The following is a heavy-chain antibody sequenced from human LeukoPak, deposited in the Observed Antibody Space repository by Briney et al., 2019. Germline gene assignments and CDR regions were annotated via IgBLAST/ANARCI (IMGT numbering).Heavy chain of an antibody. J-gene: IGHJ4*02. Sequence: SETLSLTCTVSGASIGSGGYHWNWIRQHPGKDLEWIGKIYYSGNTYYSPSLKRRLTISIDTSKNQFSLKLTSVTAADTAVYYCASAYKYNYAFDYWGQGTPVTVSS. V-gene: IGHV4-31*03. CDR3: ASAYKYNYAFDY. D-gene: IGHD3-16*01. CDR2: IYYSGNT. CDR1: GASIGSGGYH.